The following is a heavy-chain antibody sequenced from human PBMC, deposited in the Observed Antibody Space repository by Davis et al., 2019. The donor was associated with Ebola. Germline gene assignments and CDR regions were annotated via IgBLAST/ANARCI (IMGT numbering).Heavy chain of an antibody. J-gene: IGHJ5*02. CDR1: GLSIHMYW. CDR2: IKEDGSVK. D-gene: IGHD3-10*01. Sequence: GGSLRLSCAASGLSIHMYWMTWVRQAPGKGLEWVANIKEDGSVKYYVDSVKGRFTISRDNAKNSLFIQMNSLRAEDTAVYYCARDVGVEFDHWGQGTLVTVSS. V-gene: IGHV3-7*03. CDR3: ARDVGVEFDH.